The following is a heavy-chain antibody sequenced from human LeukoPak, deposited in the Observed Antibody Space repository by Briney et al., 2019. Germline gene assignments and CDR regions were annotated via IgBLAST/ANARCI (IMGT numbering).Heavy chain of an antibody. Sequence: PGGSLRLSCAASGFTFSSYSMNWVRQAPGKGLEGVSSISSSSYIYYADSVKGRFTISRDNAKNSLYLQMNSLRADDTAVYYCARVVAYYVSSGPRRRGAFEIWGQGTMVTVSS. V-gene: IGHV3-21*01. D-gene: IGHD3-22*01. J-gene: IGHJ3*02. CDR2: ISSSSYI. CDR1: GFTFSSYS. CDR3: ARVVAYYVSSGPRRRGAFEI.